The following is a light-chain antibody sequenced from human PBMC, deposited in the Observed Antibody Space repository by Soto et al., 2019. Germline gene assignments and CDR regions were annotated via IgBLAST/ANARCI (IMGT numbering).Light chain of an antibody. Sequence: VLTQPPSVSGAPGQRVTISCTGSSSNIGAGYDVHWYQQLPGTAPKLLIYGNSNRPSGVPDRFSGSKSGTSASLAITGLQAEDEADYYCQSYDSSLSGRVFGTGTKLTVL. CDR2: GNS. CDR1: SSNIGAGYD. CDR3: QSYDSSLSGRV. V-gene: IGLV1-40*01. J-gene: IGLJ1*01.